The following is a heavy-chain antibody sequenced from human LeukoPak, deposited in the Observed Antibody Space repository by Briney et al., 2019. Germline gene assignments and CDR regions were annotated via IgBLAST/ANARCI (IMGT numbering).Heavy chain of an antibody. V-gene: IGHV1-46*01. CDR3: ARDPGIAVAEYYFDY. CDR1: GYTFTSYY. J-gene: IGHJ4*02. Sequence: ALVKVSCKASGYTFTSYYMHWVRQAPGQGLEWMGIINPSGGSTSYAQKFQGRVTMTRDTSTSTVYMELSSLRSEDTAVYYCARDPGIAVAEYYFDYWGQGTLVTVSS. CDR2: INPSGGST. D-gene: IGHD6-19*01.